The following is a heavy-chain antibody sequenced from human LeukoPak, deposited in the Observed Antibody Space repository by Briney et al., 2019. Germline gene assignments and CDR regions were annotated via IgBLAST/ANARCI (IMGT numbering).Heavy chain of an antibody. Sequence: PGGSLRLSCAASGFTFSNYAMTWVRQAPGKGLEWVSAISGTGGPTYFADSVQGRFTLSRDNSKNTMSMQMNSLRAEDTAVYYCAKGAYSSGWYEFFNYWGQGTLVTVSS. V-gene: IGHV3-23*01. CDR3: AKGAYSSGWYEFFNY. J-gene: IGHJ4*02. CDR2: ISGTGGPT. CDR1: GFTFSNYA. D-gene: IGHD6-19*01.